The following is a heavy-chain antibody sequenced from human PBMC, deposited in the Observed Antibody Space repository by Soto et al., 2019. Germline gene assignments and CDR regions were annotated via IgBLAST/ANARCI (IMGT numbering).Heavy chain of an antibody. V-gene: IGHV5-51*01. Sequence: GESLKISCKGSGYSFTSYWIGWVRQMPGKGLEWMGIIYPGDSDTRYSPSFQGQVTISADKSISTAYLQWSSLKASDTAMYYCAIGSTKLRPHNWFDPWGQGTLVTVSS. CDR3: AIGSTKLRPHNWFDP. J-gene: IGHJ5*02. CDR2: IYPGDSDT. CDR1: GYSFTSYW. D-gene: IGHD2-2*01.